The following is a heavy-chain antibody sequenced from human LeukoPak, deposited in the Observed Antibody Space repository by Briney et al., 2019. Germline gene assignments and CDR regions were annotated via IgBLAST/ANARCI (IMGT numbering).Heavy chain of an antibody. V-gene: IGHV4-38-2*02. J-gene: IGHJ5*02. D-gene: IGHD1-1*01. Sequence: SETLSLTCTVSGYSISSGYYWGWIRQPPGKGLEWIGSIYHSGSTYYNPSLKSRVTISVDTSKNQFSLKLSSVTAADTAVYYCSRDAGSSPNWFDPWGQGTLVTVSS. CDR1: GYSISSGYY. CDR3: SRDAGSSPNWFDP. CDR2: IYHSGST.